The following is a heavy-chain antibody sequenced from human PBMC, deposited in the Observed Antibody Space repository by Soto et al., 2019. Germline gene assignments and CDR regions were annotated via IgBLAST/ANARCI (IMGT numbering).Heavy chain of an antibody. J-gene: IGHJ6*02. CDR3: ARGPTTVRYYYYYGMDV. CDR1: GGSISNYY. CDR2: VYYSGNT. V-gene: IGHV4-59*12. D-gene: IGHD4-17*01. Sequence: PSETLSLTCTISGGSISNYYWTWIRQTPGKGLEWIGYVYYSGNTNYNPSLKSRVSISVDMSKNQFSLELSSVTAADTAVYYCARGPTTVRYYYYYGMDVWGQGTTVTVSS.